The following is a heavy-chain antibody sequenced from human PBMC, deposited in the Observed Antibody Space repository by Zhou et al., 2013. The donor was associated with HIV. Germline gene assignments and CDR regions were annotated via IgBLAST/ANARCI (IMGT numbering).Heavy chain of an antibody. Sequence: QVQLVQSGAEVKKPGASVKVSCKASGYTFTTYDINWVRQATGQGLEWVGWMNPNTGNTGYAQNFQGRVTITRNTSISTAYMELSSLRSEDTAVYYCARDEMATPLGYHYMDVWGKGPRSPSP. J-gene: IGHJ6*03. CDR2: MNPNTGNT. CDR1: GYTFTTYD. D-gene: IGHD5-12*01. CDR3: ARDEMATPLGYHYMDV. V-gene: IGHV1-8*03.